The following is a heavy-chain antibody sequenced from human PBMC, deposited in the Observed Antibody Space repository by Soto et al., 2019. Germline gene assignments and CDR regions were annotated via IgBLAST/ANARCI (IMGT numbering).Heavy chain of an antibody. V-gene: IGHV4-4*02. Sequence: SETLSLTCAVSGGSIRSNNWWSWVRQPPGKGLEWIGEIFQSGSTNYNPSFEDKITISADKSIDTAYLQWHSLEAADTATYYCARRGESTNWYIVDIPLDFWGQGTPVTVSS. CDR3: ARRGESTNWYIVDIPLDF. D-gene: IGHD2-15*01. J-gene: IGHJ4*02. CDR2: IFQSGST. CDR1: GGSIRSNNW.